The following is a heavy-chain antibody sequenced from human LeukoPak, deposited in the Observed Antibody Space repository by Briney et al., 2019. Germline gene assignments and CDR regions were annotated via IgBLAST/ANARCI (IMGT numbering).Heavy chain of an antibody. CDR3: VSFYETY. D-gene: IGHD2/OR15-2a*01. Sequence: GGSPRLSCAASGNYWMHWVRQAPGKGLVWVSHVNSDGSWTSYADSVKGRFTISKDNAKNTVYLQMNSLRAEDTAVYYCVSFYETYWGRGTLVTVSS. CDR2: VNSDGSWT. J-gene: IGHJ4*02. CDR1: GNYW. V-gene: IGHV3-74*01.